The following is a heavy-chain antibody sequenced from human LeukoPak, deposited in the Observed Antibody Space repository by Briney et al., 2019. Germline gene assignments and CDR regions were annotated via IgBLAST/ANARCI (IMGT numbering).Heavy chain of an antibody. Sequence: GGSLRLSCAASGFTFSSYGMHWVRQAPGKGLEWVAFIRYDGSNKYYADSVKGRFTISRDNSKNTLYLQMNSLRAEDTAVYYCAKDAMVRGVIGTYYYYYMDVWGKGTTVTISS. D-gene: IGHD3-10*01. CDR3: AKDAMVRGVIGTYYYYYMDV. J-gene: IGHJ6*03. V-gene: IGHV3-30*02. CDR2: IRYDGSNK. CDR1: GFTFSSYG.